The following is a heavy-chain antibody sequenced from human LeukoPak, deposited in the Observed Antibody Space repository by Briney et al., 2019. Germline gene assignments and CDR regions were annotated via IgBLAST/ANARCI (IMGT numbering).Heavy chain of an antibody. J-gene: IGHJ4*02. D-gene: IGHD3-16*02. V-gene: IGHV3-23*01. CDR1: IFTFSIYA. CDR2: ISGSCGST. Sequence: GVSLRLPCAASIFTFSIYAMICVRHAPGKGLERVSAISGSCGSTYYADSVKGRFTISRDNSKNTLYLQMNSLRAEDTAVYYCAKDYRGDMITFGGVIVPYWGQGTLVTVSS. CDR3: AKDYRGDMITFGGVIVPY.